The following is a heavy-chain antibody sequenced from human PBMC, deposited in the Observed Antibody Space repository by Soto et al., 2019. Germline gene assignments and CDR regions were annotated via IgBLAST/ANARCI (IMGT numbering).Heavy chain of an antibody. D-gene: IGHD5-18*01. Sequence: PGGSLRLSCAASGFTFSSYGMHWVRQAPGKGLECVAVISYDGSNKYYADSVKGRFTISRDNSKNTLYLQMSRLRAEDSAVYYCAKDGGGIHLWSQHFDYWGQGILVTVSS. J-gene: IGHJ4*02. V-gene: IGHV3-30*18. CDR2: ISYDGSNK. CDR1: GFTFSSYG. CDR3: AKDGGGIHLWSQHFDY.